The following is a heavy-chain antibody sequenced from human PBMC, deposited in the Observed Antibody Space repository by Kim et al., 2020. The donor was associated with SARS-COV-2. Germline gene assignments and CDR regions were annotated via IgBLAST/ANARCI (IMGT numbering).Heavy chain of an antibody. CDR3: ARQGWGVGATKGYFDY. V-gene: IGHV5-10-1*01. J-gene: IGHJ4*02. Sequence: SFQGHVTISADKSISTAYLQWSSLKASDTAMYYCARQGWGVGATKGYFDYWGQGTLVTVSS. D-gene: IGHD1-26*01.